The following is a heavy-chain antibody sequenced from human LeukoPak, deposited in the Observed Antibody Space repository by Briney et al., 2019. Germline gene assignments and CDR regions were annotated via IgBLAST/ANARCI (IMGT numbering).Heavy chain of an antibody. J-gene: IGHJ4*02. CDR2: INHSGST. CDR1: GGSFSGYY. D-gene: IGHD4-23*01. CDR3: ARRRLRWTLDY. V-gene: IGHV4-34*01. Sequence: SETLSLTCAVYGGSFSGYYWSWIRQPPGKGLEWIGEINHSGSTNYNPSLKSRVTISVDTSKNQFSLKLSSVTAADTAVYCCARRRLRWTLDYWGQGTLVTVSS.